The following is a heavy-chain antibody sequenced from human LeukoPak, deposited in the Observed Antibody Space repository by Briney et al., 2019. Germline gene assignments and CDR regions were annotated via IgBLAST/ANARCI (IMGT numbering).Heavy chain of an antibody. D-gene: IGHD6-13*01. J-gene: IGHJ4*02. CDR3: ARPGIAATGAFDC. V-gene: IGHV4-4*07. CDR2: IYTSGST. Sequence: PSETLSLTCTVSGGSISSYYWNWIRQPAGKGLEWIGRIYTSGSTSYNSSLKSRVTMSVDTSKNQFSLKLSSVTAADTAVYFCARPGIAATGAFDCWGQGILVTVSS. CDR1: GGSISSYY.